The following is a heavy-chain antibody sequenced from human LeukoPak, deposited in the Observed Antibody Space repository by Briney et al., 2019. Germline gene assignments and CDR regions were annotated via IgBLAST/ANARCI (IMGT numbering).Heavy chain of an antibody. CDR1: GFTFSTYW. D-gene: IGHD2-21*02. CDR2: IKQDGSEK. CDR3: MMSLTAHYYYGMDV. J-gene: IGHJ6*02. V-gene: IGHV3-7*02. Sequence: GGSLRLSCAASGFTFSTYWMSWVRQAPGTGLEWVANIKQDGSEKYYVDSVKGRFTISRDNTKNSLYLQMNSLRAEDTAVYHCMMSLTAHYYYGMDVWGQGTTVTVSS.